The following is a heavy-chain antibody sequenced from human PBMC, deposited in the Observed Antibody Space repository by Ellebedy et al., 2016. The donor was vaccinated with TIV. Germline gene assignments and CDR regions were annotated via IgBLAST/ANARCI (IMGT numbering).Heavy chain of an antibody. CDR3: ARGPFMITFGGVIMDV. J-gene: IGHJ6*02. Sequence: AASVKVSCKASGYTFTGYYMHWVRQATGQGLEWMGWMNPNSGNTEYAQKFQGRVTITRNTSITTAFMELSSRRSEDTAVYYCARGPFMITFGGVIMDVWGQGTTVTVSS. CDR1: GYTFTGYY. D-gene: IGHD3-16*02. V-gene: IGHV1-8*03. CDR2: MNPNSGNT.